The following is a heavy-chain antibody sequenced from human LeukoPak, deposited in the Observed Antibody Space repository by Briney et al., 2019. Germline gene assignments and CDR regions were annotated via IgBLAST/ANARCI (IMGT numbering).Heavy chain of an antibody. V-gene: IGHV1-69*13. J-gene: IGHJ4*02. CDR3: AREVAGYYFDY. D-gene: IGHD6-19*01. Sequence: SVKLSCKASGGTFSSYAISWVRQAPGQGLEWMGRIIPIFGTANNAQKFQGRVTITADESTSTAYMELSSLRSEDTAVYYCAREVAGYYFDYWGQGTLVTVSS. CDR1: GGTFSSYA. CDR2: IIPIFGTA.